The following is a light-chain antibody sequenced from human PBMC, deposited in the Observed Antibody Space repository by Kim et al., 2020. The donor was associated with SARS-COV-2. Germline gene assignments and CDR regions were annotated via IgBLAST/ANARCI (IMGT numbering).Light chain of an antibody. V-gene: IGLV3-25*03. CDR2: KDS. CDR1: ALPKQY. Sequence: ELTQPPSVSVSPGQTARITCSGDALPKQYAYWYQQKPGQAPVLVIYKDSERPSGIPARISGSSSGTTVTLTISGVQAEDEADYYCQSADSSGTYVVFGGGAQRTVL. CDR3: QSADSSGTYVV. J-gene: IGLJ2*01.